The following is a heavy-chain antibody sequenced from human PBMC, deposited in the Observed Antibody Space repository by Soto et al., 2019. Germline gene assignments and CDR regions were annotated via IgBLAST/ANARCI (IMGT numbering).Heavy chain of an antibody. Sequence: GGSLRLSCSASGFTFSSYAMHWVRQAPGKGLEYVSAISSNGGSTYYADSVKGRFTISRDNSKNTLYLQMSSLRAEDTAVYYCVKDRSRYCSGGSCYSRLLAWNDVLSGGMDVWGQGTTVTVSS. V-gene: IGHV3-64D*08. CDR3: VKDRSRYCSGGSCYSRLLAWNDVLSGGMDV. J-gene: IGHJ6*02. CDR1: GFTFSSYA. D-gene: IGHD2-15*01. CDR2: ISSNGGST.